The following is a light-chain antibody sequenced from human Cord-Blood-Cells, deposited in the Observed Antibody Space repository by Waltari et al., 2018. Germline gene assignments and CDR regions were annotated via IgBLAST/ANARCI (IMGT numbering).Light chain of an antibody. CDR2: AAS. CDR1: QSISSY. J-gene: IGKJ5*01. Sequence: DIQMTQSPSSLSASVGDRVTITCRASQSISSYLNWYQQKPGKAPKLLIYAASSLQSGVPSRCSGSGSGTDFTLTISSLQPEDVATYYCQQSYSTSITFGQGTRLEIK. CDR3: QQSYSTSIT. V-gene: IGKV1-39*01.